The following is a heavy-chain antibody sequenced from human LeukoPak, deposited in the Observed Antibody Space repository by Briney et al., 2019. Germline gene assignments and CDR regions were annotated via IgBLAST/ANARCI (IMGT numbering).Heavy chain of an antibody. CDR3: ARELFDFDY. J-gene: IGHJ4*02. CDR2: ITGSGGST. D-gene: IGHD3-10*01. Sequence: GGSLRLSCAPSGFTFDNFAMTWVRQAPGRGLEWVSEITGSGGSTYYADSVKGRFTISRDNSKNTLYLQMNGLRAEDTAIYYCARELFDFDYWGQGTLVTVSS. CDR1: GFTFDNFA. V-gene: IGHV3-23*01.